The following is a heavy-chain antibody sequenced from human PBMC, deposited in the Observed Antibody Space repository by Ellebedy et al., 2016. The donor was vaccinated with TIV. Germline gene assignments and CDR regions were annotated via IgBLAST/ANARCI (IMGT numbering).Heavy chain of an antibody. CDR2: SDYRRST. J-gene: IGHJ4*02. CDR3: ARGCTHGLCFNY. V-gene: IGHV4-59*01. D-gene: IGHD2-8*01. Sequence: MPSETLSLTCTVSGCTISSYYWTWNRQTPGEVREWIGHSDYRRSTQYNPSLGSRVSISVDTSKNPFSLKLTSVTAADTAVYYCARGCTHGLCFNYWGQGTLVTVSS. CDR1: GCTISSYY.